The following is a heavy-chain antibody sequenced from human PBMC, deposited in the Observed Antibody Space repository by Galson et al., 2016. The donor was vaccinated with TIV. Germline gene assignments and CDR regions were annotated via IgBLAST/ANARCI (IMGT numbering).Heavy chain of an antibody. V-gene: IGHV2-5*02. D-gene: IGHD1-1*01. CDR2: IYWDDNK. CDR3: AHRYRYSHNWAFDY. Sequence: PALVKPTQTLTLTCTFSGFSLSTNGVHVGWIRQPPGKALEWLALIYWDDNKRYSPSLKSRLTITKDTSKNQVVLTMTNMDPVDTATYFCAHRYRYSHNWAFDYWGQGTLVTVSS. CDR1: GFSLSTNGVH. J-gene: IGHJ4*02.